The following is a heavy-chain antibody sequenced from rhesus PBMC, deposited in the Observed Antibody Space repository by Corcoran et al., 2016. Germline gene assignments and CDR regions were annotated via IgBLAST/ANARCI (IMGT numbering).Heavy chain of an antibody. D-gene: IGHD6-13*01. J-gene: IGHJ4*01. CDR3: ARHISSWSLY. CDR2: IYGSGSTT. CDR1: GGSISGNY. V-gene: IGHV4S11*01. Sequence: QVQLQESGPGLVKPSETLSLTCTASGGSISGNYWNWIRQPPGKGLEWIGNIYGSGSTTNYNPSLKSRVTLSVDTSKNQLSLKLSSVTAADTAVYYCARHISSWSLYWGQGVLVTVSS.